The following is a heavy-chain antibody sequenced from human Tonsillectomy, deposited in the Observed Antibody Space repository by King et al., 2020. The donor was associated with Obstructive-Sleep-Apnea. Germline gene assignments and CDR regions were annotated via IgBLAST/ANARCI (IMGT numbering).Heavy chain of an antibody. V-gene: IGHV4-34*01. CDR1: GGSFSDYY. CDR3: ARGSGAADVNWFDP. Sequence: VQLQQWGAGLLKPSETLSLTCAVYGGSFSDYYWSGIRQPPGKGLEWIGEVNHSGSTNYSPSLKSRVTISVDMSKNQFSLKLNSVTAADTAVYYCARGSGAADVNWFDPWGQGALVTVSS. CDR2: VNHSGST. D-gene: IGHD6-13*01. J-gene: IGHJ5*02.